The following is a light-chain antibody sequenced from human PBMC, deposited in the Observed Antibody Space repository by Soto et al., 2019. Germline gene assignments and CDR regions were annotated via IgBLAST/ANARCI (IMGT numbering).Light chain of an antibody. CDR3: QAWDSSTDVV. J-gene: IGLJ2*01. CDR1: KLWDKY. CDR2: QHS. Sequence: SYELTQPPSVSVSPGQTASITCSGDKLWDKYTCWYQQKPGQSPLLVIYQHSQRPSGIPERFSGSNSGNTATLTISGTQAMDEADYYCQAWDSSTDVVFGGGTKLTVL. V-gene: IGLV3-1*01.